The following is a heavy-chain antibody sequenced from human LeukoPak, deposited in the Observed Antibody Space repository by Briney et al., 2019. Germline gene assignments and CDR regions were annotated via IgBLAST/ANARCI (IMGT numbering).Heavy chain of an antibody. D-gene: IGHD2/OR15-2a*01. Sequence: PGGSLRLSCAASGFTFSTYTLHWVRQAPGKGLEWVSSISSRSSYIYYADSVKGRFTISRDNAYNSLYLQMNSLRAEDTAVYFCARESGSSNSIDIWGQVTMVTVSS. CDR2: ISSRSSYI. CDR3: ARESGSSNSIDI. J-gene: IGHJ3*02. V-gene: IGHV3-21*01. CDR1: GFTFSTYT.